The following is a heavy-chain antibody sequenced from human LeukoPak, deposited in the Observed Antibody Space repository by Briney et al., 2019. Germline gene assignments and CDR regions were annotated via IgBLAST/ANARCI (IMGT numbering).Heavy chain of an antibody. Sequence: SETLSLTCTVSGGSISSSSYYWGWIRQPPGKGLEWIGEIYHSGSTNYNPSLKSRVTISVDKSKNQFSLKLSSVTAADTAVYYCARDRSEAPGCYSSGCHEGDAFDIWGQGTMVTVSS. D-gene: IGHD6-19*01. V-gene: IGHV4-39*07. CDR2: IYHSGST. CDR3: ARDRSEAPGCYSSGCHEGDAFDI. J-gene: IGHJ3*02. CDR1: GGSISSSSYY.